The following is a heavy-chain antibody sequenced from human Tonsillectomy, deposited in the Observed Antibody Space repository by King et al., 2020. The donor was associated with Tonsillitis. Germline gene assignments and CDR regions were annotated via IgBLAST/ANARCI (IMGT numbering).Heavy chain of an antibody. Sequence: LQLQESGPGPVNPSETLSLTCTVSGGSISSSYHFWGWIRQPPGKGLEWIGNIFYSGATYYNPSLGSRVAMSIDTSNNQFSLRLSSVTAADSAMYYCASVFAGNSYYFDYWGPGTLVPVSS. D-gene: IGHD4-23*01. V-gene: IGHV4-39*01. J-gene: IGHJ4*02. CDR1: GGSISSSYHF. CDR2: IFYSGAT. CDR3: ASVFAGNSYYFDY.